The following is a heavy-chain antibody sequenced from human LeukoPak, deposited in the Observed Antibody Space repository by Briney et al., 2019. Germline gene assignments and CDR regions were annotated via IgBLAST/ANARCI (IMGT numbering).Heavy chain of an antibody. CDR2: IYWNDDK. D-gene: IGHD2-21*01. Sequence: SGPTLVKPTQTLTLTCSFSGFSLIPRGVGVGLIRQPPGKALEWLALIYWNDDKRYSPSLKSRLTITKDTSKNQVVLTMTNMDPVDTATYYCAHRGEISKPLYWGQGTLVTVSS. CDR3: AHRGEISKPLY. CDR1: GFSLIPRGVG. V-gene: IGHV2-5*01. J-gene: IGHJ4*02.